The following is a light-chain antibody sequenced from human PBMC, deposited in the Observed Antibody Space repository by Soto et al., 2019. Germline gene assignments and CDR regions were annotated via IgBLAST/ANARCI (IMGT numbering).Light chain of an antibody. Sequence: DIQMTQSPSSLSASVGDRVTITCRASQDISVYLAWYQQKPGKVPKLLIYSASTLQAGVPSRFSGSGSGTDFTPTISSLQPEDVATYYCQKFNTAHLTFGQGTRLEIK. V-gene: IGKV1-27*01. CDR1: QDISVY. CDR2: SAS. CDR3: QKFNTAHLT. J-gene: IGKJ5*01.